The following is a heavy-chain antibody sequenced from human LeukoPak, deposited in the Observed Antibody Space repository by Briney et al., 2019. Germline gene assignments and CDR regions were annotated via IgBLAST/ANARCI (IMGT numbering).Heavy chain of an antibody. CDR2: ISYDGSNK. CDR1: GFTFSSYA. J-gene: IGHJ4*02. V-gene: IGHV3-30-3*01. CDR3: ARESGLHPDFDY. D-gene: IGHD5-24*01. Sequence: GGSLRLSCAASGFTFSSYAMHWVRQAPGKGLEWVAVISYDGSNKYYADSVKGRFTISRDNSKNTLYLQMNSLRAEDTAVYYCARESGLHPDFDYWGQGTLVTVSS.